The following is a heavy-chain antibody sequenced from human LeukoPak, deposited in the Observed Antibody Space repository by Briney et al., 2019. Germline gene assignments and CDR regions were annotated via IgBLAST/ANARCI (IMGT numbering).Heavy chain of an antibody. CDR1: GYTFTGYY. V-gene: IGHV1-2*04. J-gene: IGHJ5*02. CDR2: INPNSGGT. D-gene: IGHD1-26*01. Sequence: ASVKVSCQASGYTFTGYYMHWVRQAPGQGLEWMGWINPNSGGTNYAQKFQGWVTMTRNTSISTAYMELSRLRSDDTAVYYCARGKVAGGVQDGWFDPWGQGTLVTVSS. CDR3: ARGKVAGGVQDGWFDP.